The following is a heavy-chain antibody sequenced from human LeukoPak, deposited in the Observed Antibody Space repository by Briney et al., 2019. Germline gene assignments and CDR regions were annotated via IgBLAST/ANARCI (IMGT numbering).Heavy chain of an antibody. J-gene: IGHJ5*02. Sequence: GGSLRLSCAASGFTFSNYWMHWVRTAPGKGLVWVSRINSDGINTSYADSVKGRCTISRDNAKNTLNLQMNRLRAEDTAVYYCARDLGQYYDTSDNWFDPWGQGTLVTVSS. CDR2: INSDGINT. CDR3: ARDLGQYYDTSDNWFDP. CDR1: GFTFSNYW. D-gene: IGHD3-22*01. V-gene: IGHV3-74*01.